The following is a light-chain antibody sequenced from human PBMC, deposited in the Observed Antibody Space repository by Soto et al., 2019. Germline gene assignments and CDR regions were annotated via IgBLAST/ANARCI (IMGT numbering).Light chain of an antibody. CDR3: QHYGSSRWT. V-gene: IGKV3-20*01. J-gene: IGKJ1*01. CDR1: QRIDSSY. CDR2: GAS. Sequence: EIELTQSPGTLSLSPGERATHSCRASQRIDSSYLAWYQQKPGQAPRLLIYGASSGATGIPERFSGSGSGTDFTLTISRLEPEDFALYYCQHYGSSRWTFGQGNKVDIK.